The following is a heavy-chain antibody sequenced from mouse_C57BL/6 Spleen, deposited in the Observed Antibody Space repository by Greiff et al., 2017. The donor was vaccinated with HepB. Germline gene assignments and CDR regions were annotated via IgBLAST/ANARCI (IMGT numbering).Heavy chain of an antibody. J-gene: IGHJ4*01. CDR1: GYTFTSYW. Sequence: VQLKESGTVLARPGASVKMSCKTSGYTFTSYWMHWVKQRPGQGLEWIGAIYPGNSDTSYNQKFKGKAKLTAVTSASTAYMELSSLTNEDSAVYYCTPYYGSSYDAYAMDYWGQGTSVTVSS. V-gene: IGHV1-5*01. CDR2: IYPGNSDT. D-gene: IGHD1-1*01. CDR3: TPYYGSSYDAYAMDY.